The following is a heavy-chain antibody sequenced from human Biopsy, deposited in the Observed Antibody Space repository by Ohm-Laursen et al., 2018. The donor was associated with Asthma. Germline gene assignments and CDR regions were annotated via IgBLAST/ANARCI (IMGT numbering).Heavy chain of an antibody. CDR2: IPYSGGT. V-gene: IGHV4-30-4*01. J-gene: IGHJ5*02. Sequence: TLSLTWAVSGASIKTDDHYWSWLRQPPGKGLEWLGFIPYSGGTSHNPSLKGGVTISVDTSKNQFSLKLSSVTAADTAVYYCARASVAASSNWFDPWGQGALVTVSS. D-gene: IGHD6-19*01. CDR3: ARASVAASSNWFDP. CDR1: GASIKTDDHY.